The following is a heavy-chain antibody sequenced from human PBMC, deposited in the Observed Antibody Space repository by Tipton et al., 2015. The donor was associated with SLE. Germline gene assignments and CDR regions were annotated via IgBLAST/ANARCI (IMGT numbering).Heavy chain of an antibody. Sequence: PGLVKPSETLSLTCTVSGGSISTYYWSWLRQSPGKGLEWIGRIYTSGSTNYNPSLKSRVTISVDTSKNQFSLKLSSVTAADTAVYYCARDRRGWYFDLWGRGTLVTVSS. D-gene: IGHD3-10*01. CDR3: ARDRRGWYFDL. J-gene: IGHJ2*01. CDR2: IYTSGST. CDR1: GGSISTYY. V-gene: IGHV4-4*08.